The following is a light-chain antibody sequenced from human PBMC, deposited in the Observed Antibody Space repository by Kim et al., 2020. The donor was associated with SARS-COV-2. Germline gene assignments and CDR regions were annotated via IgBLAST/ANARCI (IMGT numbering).Light chain of an antibody. V-gene: IGKV1-12*01. CDR1: QDIRTW. CDR2: AAS. CDR3: QQADSLPLT. Sequence: DIQMTQSPSSVSASVGERVTITCRASQDIRTWLAWYQQKPGKAPKLLIQAASSLQSAVPSRFGGSGSGTDFTLTISSLQPEDFATYYCQQADSLPLTFGGGTKLEI. J-gene: IGKJ4*01.